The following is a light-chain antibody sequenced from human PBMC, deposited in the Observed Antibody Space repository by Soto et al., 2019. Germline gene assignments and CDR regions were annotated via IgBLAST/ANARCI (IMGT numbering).Light chain of an antibody. CDR3: QQYGSSRWT. CDR2: GTS. CDR1: QTVGSAY. Sequence: EIVLTQSPGTLSLSPGERATLSCRASQTVGSAYLAWYQHKPGQAPRLLIYGTSSRATGIPDRISGSGSGTDFTLTIRRLEPEDFAVYYCQQYGSSRWTFGQGTKVEAK. V-gene: IGKV3-20*01. J-gene: IGKJ1*01.